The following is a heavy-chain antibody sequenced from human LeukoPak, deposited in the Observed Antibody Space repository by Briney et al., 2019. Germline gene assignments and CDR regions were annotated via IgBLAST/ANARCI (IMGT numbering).Heavy chain of an antibody. D-gene: IGHD3-10*01. Sequence: GESLKISCKGSGYSFTSYWIGWVRQMRGKGLEWMGIIYPGDSDTRYSPPFQGQVTISADKSLSTAYLQWSSLKASDTAMYYCARTMVRGVIASARDYWGQGTLVTVSS. J-gene: IGHJ4*02. CDR3: ARTMVRGVIASARDY. V-gene: IGHV5-51*01. CDR2: IYPGDSDT. CDR1: GYSFTSYW.